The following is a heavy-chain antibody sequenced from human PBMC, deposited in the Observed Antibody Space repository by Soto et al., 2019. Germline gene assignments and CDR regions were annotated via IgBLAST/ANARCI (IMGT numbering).Heavy chain of an antibody. V-gene: IGHV1-8*01. CDR2: MNPNSGNT. CDR3: ARATPYCSSTSCQDAFDI. J-gene: IGHJ3*02. Sequence: ASVKVSCKASGYTFTSYDINWVRQATGQGLEWMGWMNPNSGNTGYAQKFQGRVTMTRNTSISTAYMELSSLRSEDTAVYYCARATPYCSSTSCQDAFDIWGQGTMVTVSS. CDR1: GYTFTSYD. D-gene: IGHD2-2*01.